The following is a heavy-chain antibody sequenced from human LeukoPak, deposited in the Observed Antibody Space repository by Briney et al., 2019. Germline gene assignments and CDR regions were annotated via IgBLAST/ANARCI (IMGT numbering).Heavy chain of an antibody. D-gene: IGHD6-13*01. V-gene: IGHV3-21*06. J-gene: IGHJ4*02. Sequence: GGSLRLSCAASGFTFKSFRMNWVRQAPDKRLEWASSISGSSNYIYYADSVRGRFTISRDNAKNSLYLQMNSPRAEDTAVYYCVREYSGWLAAAGAWGQGVLVTVSS. CDR3: VREYSGWLAAAGA. CDR2: ISGSSNYI. CDR1: GFTFKSFR.